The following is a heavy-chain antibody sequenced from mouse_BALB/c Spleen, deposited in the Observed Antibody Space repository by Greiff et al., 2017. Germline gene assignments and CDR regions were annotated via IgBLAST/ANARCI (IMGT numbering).Heavy chain of an antibody. V-gene: IGHV14-3*02. CDR3: ARGYYGSRWFDY. Sequence: EVQLQQSGAELVKPGASVKLSCTASGFNIKDTYMHWVKQRPEQGLEWIGRIDLANGNTKYDQKFQGKATITADTSSNTAYLQLSSLTSEDTAVYYCARGYYGSRWFDYWGQGTLVTVSA. D-gene: IGHD1-1*01. CDR2: IDLANGNT. J-gene: IGHJ3*01. CDR1: GFNIKDTY.